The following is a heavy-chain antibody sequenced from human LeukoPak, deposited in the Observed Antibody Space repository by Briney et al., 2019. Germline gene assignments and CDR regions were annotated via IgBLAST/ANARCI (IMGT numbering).Heavy chain of an antibody. CDR3: AAYSSSWYGNWFDP. J-gene: IGHJ5*02. V-gene: IGHV1-8*02. CDR2: MNPNSGNT. CDR1: GYTFTSYY. Sequence: ASVKVSCKASGYTFTSYYMHWVRQATGQGLEWMGWMNPNSGNTGYAQKFQGRVTMTRNTSISTAYMELSSLRSEDTAVYYCAAYSSSWYGNWFDPWGQGTLVTVSS. D-gene: IGHD6-13*01.